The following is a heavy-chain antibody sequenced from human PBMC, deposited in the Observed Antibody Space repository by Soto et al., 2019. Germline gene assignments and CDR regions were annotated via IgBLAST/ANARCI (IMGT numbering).Heavy chain of an antibody. CDR2: ISGSGGST. V-gene: IGHV3-23*01. D-gene: IGHD1-1*01. CDR1: GFTCSNYV. Sequence: GGSLRLSCAASGFTCSNYVMSWGRQGPGKGLEWVSTISGSGGSTSYTASVKGRFTISRDNSKNTLYLEMNNLKAEDTAAYYCAKGKTGTISSIDSWGQGTPVTVSS. CDR3: AKGKTGTISSIDS. J-gene: IGHJ4*02.